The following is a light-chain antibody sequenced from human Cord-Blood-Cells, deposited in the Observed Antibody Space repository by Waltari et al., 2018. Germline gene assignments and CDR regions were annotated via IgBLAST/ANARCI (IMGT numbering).Light chain of an antibody. J-gene: IGKJ1*01. CDR1: QSISSW. CDR2: DAS. V-gene: IGKV1-5*01. Sequence: DIQMTQSPSTLSASVGDRVTITCRASQSISSWLAWYQQKPGKAPKLLIYDASSLESGVPSRFSCSGSGTEFTLTISSLQPDDFATNYCQQYNSYSPTFGQGTKVEIK. CDR3: QQYNSYSPT.